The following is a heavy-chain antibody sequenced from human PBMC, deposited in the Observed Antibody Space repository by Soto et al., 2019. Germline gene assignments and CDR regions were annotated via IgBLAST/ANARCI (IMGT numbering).Heavy chain of an antibody. V-gene: IGHV4-34*01. J-gene: IGHJ6*02. CDR1: GGSFSGYY. CDR2: INHSGST. D-gene: IGHD3-10*01. Sequence: QVQLQQWGAGLLKPSETLSLTCAVYGGSFSGYYWSWIRQPPGKGLEWIGEINHSGSTNYNPSLKSRVTISVDTSKNQFSLKLSSVTAADTAVYYCARGQVLLWFWGGFYYYYGMDVWGQGTTVTVSS. CDR3: ARGQVLLWFWGGFYYYYGMDV.